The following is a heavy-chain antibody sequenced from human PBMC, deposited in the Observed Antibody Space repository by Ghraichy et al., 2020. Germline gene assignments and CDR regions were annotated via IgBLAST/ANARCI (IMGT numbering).Heavy chain of an antibody. V-gene: IGHV3-30*02. D-gene: IGHD3-22*01. CDR1: GFTFSSYG. CDR2: IRYDGSNK. Sequence: GGSLRLSCAASGFTFSSYGMHWVRQAPGKGLEWVAFIRYDGSNKYYADSVKGRFTISRDNSKNTLYLQMNSLRAEDTAVYYCAKDPKDYYYDSSGYYFYWGQGTLVTVSS. J-gene: IGHJ4*02. CDR3: AKDPKDYYYDSSGYYFY.